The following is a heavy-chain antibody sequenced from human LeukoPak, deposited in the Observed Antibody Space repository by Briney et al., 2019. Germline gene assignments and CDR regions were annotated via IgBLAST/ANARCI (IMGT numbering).Heavy chain of an antibody. CDR1: GYTFLSYD. CDR2: IIPIFGTA. CDR3: ASRSTVTWHDY. Sequence: SVNVSCKASGYTFLSYDINWVRQAPGQGLEWMGGIIPIFGTANYAQKFQGRVTITADESTSTAYMELSSLRSEDTAVYYCASRSTVTWHDYWGQGTLVTVSS. D-gene: IGHD4-17*01. J-gene: IGHJ4*02. V-gene: IGHV1-69*13.